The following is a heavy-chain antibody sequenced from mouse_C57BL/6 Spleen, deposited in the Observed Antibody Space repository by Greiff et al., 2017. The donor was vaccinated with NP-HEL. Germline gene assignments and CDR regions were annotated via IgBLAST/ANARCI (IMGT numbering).Heavy chain of an antibody. Sequence: EVHLVESGGGLVKPGGSLKLSCAASGFTFSDYGMHWVRQAPEKGLEWVAYISSGSSTIYYADTVKGRFTISRDNAKNTLFLQMTSLRSEDTAMYYCARRPYGSSGGNYFDYWGQGTTRTVSS. CDR2: ISSGSSTI. V-gene: IGHV5-17*01. J-gene: IGHJ2*01. CDR3: ARRPYGSSGGNYFDY. CDR1: GFTFSDYG. D-gene: IGHD1-1*01.